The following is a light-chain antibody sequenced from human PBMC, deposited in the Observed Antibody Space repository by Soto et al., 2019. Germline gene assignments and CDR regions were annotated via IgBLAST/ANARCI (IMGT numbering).Light chain of an antibody. CDR1: SSDVGGYDF. Sequence: QSALTQPRSVSGSPGQSVTISCTGTSSDVGGYDFVSWYQQHPGKAPKLMISDVSKRPSGVPDRFSGSKSRNTASLTISGLQAEDEADYYCCSYAGDLALFGGGTKLTVL. CDR3: CSYAGDLAL. CDR2: DVS. V-gene: IGLV2-11*01. J-gene: IGLJ2*01.